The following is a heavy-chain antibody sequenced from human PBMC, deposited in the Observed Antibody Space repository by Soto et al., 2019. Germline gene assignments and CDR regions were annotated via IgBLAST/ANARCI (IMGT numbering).Heavy chain of an antibody. J-gene: IGHJ6*02. D-gene: IGHD3-3*01. CDR3: ARGRSSVPDRRGIGYYGLDV. CDR1: GGSFSGYY. V-gene: IGHV4-34*01. Sequence: QVQLQQWGAGLLKPSETLSLTCAVNGGSFSGYYWSWVRQPPGKGLEWIGEINHSGITASNPSLKSRVTISVDASRSEFSLKLTSVTAADTAVYYCARGRSSVPDRRGIGYYGLDVWGQGTTVTVS. CDR2: INHSGIT.